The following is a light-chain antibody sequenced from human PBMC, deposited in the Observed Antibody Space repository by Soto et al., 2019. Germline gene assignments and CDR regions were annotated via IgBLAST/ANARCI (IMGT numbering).Light chain of an antibody. V-gene: IGKV1-5*01. CDR3: QQYKSYPYT. Sequence: DIQMTQSPSTLYASVGDRVTITCRASQRISSRLAGYQQKPGKAPKLLIYDASTLESGVPSRCSGSGSGAYFTLTISRLQPDDFAPCYCQQYKSYPYTFGQGTKLEIK. J-gene: IGKJ2*01. CDR1: QRISSR. CDR2: DAS.